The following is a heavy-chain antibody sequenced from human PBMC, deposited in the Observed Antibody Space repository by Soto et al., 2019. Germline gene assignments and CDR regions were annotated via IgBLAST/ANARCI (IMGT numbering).Heavy chain of an antibody. CDR1: GYTFTSYG. D-gene: IGHD2-2*01. CDR3: ARDCSSTSCYARWFDP. CDR2: ISAYNGNT. Sequence: ASVKVSCKASGYTFTSYGISWVRQAPGQGLEWMGWISAYNGNTNYAQKLQGRVTMTTDTSTSTAYMELRSLRSDDTVVYYCARDCSSTSCYARWFDPWGQGTLVTVSS. J-gene: IGHJ5*02. V-gene: IGHV1-18*01.